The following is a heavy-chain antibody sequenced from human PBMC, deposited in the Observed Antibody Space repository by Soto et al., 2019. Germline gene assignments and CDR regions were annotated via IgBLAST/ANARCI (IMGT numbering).Heavy chain of an antibody. CDR1: GYSFTIYC. CDR3: ARPVAASYYFDY. V-gene: IGHV5-51*01. J-gene: IGHJ4*02. D-gene: IGHD2-2*01. CDR2: IYPCDSDT. Sequence: GASLKISCNGSGYSFTIYCIGLVLQMPGKGLEWMGIIYPCDSDTRYSPSFQGQVTISADKPISTAYLQWSSLTASDTAMYYCARPVAASYYFDYWGQGTLVTVSS.